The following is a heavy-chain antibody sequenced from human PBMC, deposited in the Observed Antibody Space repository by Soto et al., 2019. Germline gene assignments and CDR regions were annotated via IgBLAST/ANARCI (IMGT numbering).Heavy chain of an antibody. V-gene: IGHV3-48*01. CDR2: ISSSSSTI. CDR1: GFTFSSYS. D-gene: IGHD4-17*01. Sequence: GGSLRLSCAASGFTFSSYSMNWVRQAPGKGLEWVSYISSSSSTIYYADSVKGRFTISRDNAKNSLYLQMNSLRAEDTAVYYCASLHLTPDYGDYMDVWGKGTTVTGSS. CDR3: ASLHLTPDYGDYMDV. J-gene: IGHJ6*03.